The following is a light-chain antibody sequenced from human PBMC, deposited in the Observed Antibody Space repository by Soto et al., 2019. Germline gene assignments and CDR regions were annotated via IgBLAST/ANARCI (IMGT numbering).Light chain of an antibody. J-gene: IGLJ3*02. V-gene: IGLV1-47*01. CDR1: NSNIGSNY. CDR2: TNN. Sequence: QSVLTQPPSASGPPGQRVTISCSGRNSNIGSNYVYWYQQVPGTAPKLLIYTNNQRPSGVPDRFSGSKSATSASLAIGGLRSEDEADYYCAAWDDSLSGWVFGGGTKLTVL. CDR3: AAWDDSLSGWV.